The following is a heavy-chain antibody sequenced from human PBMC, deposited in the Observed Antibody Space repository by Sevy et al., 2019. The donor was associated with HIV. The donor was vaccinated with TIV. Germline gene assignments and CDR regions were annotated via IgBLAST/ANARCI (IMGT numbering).Heavy chain of an antibody. D-gene: IGHD3-22*01. V-gene: IGHV1-3*01. CDR2: INAGNGNT. CDR1: GYTFTSYA. Sequence: ASVKVSCKASGYTFTSYAMHWVRQAPGQRLEWMGWINAGNGNTKYSQKFQGRVTITRDTSARTAYMELSSLRSEDTAVYYCARSYDSSGYYYYHAFDIWGQGTMVTVSS. J-gene: IGHJ3*02. CDR3: ARSYDSSGYYYYHAFDI.